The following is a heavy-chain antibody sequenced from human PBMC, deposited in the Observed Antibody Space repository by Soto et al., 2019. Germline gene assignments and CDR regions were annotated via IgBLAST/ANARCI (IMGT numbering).Heavy chain of an antibody. Sequence: SQTLSLTCAISVDSVSSNRAAWNWIRQSPSRGLEWLGRTYYRSKWYNDYAVSVKSRININTDTSKNQLSLQLNSVTPEDTAVYESERYIYYSDAFDIGAKGTVVTLS. CDR3: ERYIYYSDAFDI. D-gene: IGHD3-10*01. CDR1: VDSVSSNRAA. CDR2: TYYRSKWYN. V-gene: IGHV6-1*01. J-gene: IGHJ3*02.